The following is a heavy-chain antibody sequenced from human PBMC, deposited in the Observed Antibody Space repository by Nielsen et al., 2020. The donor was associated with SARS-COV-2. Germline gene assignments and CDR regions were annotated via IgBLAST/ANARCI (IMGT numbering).Heavy chain of an antibody. V-gene: IGHV4-34*01. CDR3: ARIAPITIFGVVSWFDP. Sequence: SETLSLTCAVYGGSFSGYYWSWIRQPPGKGLEWIGEINHSGSTSYNPSLKSRVTISLDTSKNQFSLKLSSVTAADTAVYYCARIAPITIFGVVSWFDPWGQGTLVTVSS. D-gene: IGHD3-3*01. CDR2: INHSGST. CDR1: GGSFSGYY. J-gene: IGHJ5*02.